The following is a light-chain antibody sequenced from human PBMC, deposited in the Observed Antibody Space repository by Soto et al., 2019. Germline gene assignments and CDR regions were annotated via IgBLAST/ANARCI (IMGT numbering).Light chain of an antibody. CDR3: AAWDDSLNGDYV. Sequence: QSVLTQPPSASGTPGQRVTISCSGSSSNIGSNTVNWYQQLPGTAPKLLINSNNQRPSGVPDRFSGYKSGTSASLAISGVQSEDEADYYCAAWDDSLNGDYVFGTGTKVTVL. CDR2: SNN. J-gene: IGLJ1*01. V-gene: IGLV1-44*01. CDR1: SSNIGSNT.